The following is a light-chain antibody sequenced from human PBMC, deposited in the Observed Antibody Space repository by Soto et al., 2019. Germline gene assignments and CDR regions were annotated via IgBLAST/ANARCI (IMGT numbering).Light chain of an antibody. CDR2: EVS. J-gene: IGLJ3*02. V-gene: IGLV2-14*01. Sequence: QSALTQPASVSGSPGQSITISCTGTSSDVGGYNYVSWYQQHPGKAPKLIIYEVSNRPSGVSNRFSGSKSGNTASLTISGLQAEDEADYYCNSYTSSTPLVFGGGTKLTVL. CDR3: NSYTSSTPLV. CDR1: SSDVGGYNY.